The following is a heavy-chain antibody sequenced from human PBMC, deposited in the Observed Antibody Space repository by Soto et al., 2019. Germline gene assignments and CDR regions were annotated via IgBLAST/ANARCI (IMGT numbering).Heavy chain of an antibody. J-gene: IGHJ5*02. D-gene: IGHD3-10*01. CDR1: GGSISSGGYY. V-gene: IGHV4-31*03. Sequence: PSETLSLTCTVSGGSISSGGYYWSWIRQHPGKGLEWIGYIYYTGNTYYNPSLRSRVTISEDTSKNQFSLKLSSVTAADTAVYYCARGEASMVRGVSNWFDPWGQGTLVTVSS. CDR2: IYYTGNT. CDR3: ARGEASMVRGVSNWFDP.